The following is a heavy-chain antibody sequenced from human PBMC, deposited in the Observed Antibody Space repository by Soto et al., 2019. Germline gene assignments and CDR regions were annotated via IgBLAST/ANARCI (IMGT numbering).Heavy chain of an antibody. CDR3: AGAYCSGGSCHNRAFDI. Sequence: SETLSLTCTVSGGSVSSGSYYWSWILQPPGKGLEWIGYIYYSVSTNYNPSLKSRVTISVDTSKNQFSLKLSSVTAADTAVYYCAGAYCSGGSCHNRAFDIWGQGTMVTV. J-gene: IGHJ3*02. D-gene: IGHD2-15*01. V-gene: IGHV4-61*01. CDR2: IYYSVST. CDR1: GGSVSSGSYY.